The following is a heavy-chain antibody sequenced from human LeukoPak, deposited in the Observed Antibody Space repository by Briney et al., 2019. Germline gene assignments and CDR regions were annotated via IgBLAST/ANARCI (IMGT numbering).Heavy chain of an antibody. Sequence: GASVKVSCKASGGTFSSYAISWVRQAPGQGLEWMGGIIPIFGAANYAQKFQGRVTITADESTGTAYMELSSLRSEDTAVYYCASEIGYGDSYFDYWGQGTLVTVSS. CDR1: GGTFSSYA. J-gene: IGHJ4*02. CDR3: ASEIGYGDSYFDY. CDR2: IIPIFGAA. V-gene: IGHV1-69*13. D-gene: IGHD4-17*01.